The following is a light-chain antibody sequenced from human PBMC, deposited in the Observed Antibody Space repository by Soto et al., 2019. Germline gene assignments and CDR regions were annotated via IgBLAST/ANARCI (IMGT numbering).Light chain of an antibody. CDR3: QQYNNYPRT. V-gene: IGKV3-15*01. CDR1: QSVSSN. CDR2: GAS. Sequence: EIVMTQSPATLSVSPGERATLSCRASQSVSSNLAWYQQKTGQAPRLLIYGASTRATGIPARFSGSGSGTAFTLTISRLQPEDFAVYYCQQYNNYPRTFGEGSKVEIK. J-gene: IGKJ1*01.